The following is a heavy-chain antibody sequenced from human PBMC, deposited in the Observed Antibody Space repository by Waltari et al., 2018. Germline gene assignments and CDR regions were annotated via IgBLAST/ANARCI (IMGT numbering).Heavy chain of an antibody. CDR3: ARPVAAAGNYGMDV. V-gene: IGHV3-48*04. Sequence: EVQLVESGGNLVQPGGSLRLSCIASGFPFSTYSMNWVRQAPGKGLGWIASITGSSRTIYYTDSVKGRFTVSRDNAKNSLFLQMSSLRVEDTAVYYCARPVAAAGNYGMDVWGQGTTVTVSS. CDR2: ITGSSRTI. CDR1: GFPFSTYS. D-gene: IGHD6-13*01. J-gene: IGHJ6*02.